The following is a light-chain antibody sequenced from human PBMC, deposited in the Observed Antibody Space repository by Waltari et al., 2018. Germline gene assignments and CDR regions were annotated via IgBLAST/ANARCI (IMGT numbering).Light chain of an antibody. CDR2: NTN. V-gene: IGLV8-61*01. Sequence: QTVVTQEPSFSVSPGGTVTLTCGLSSGSVSTHYYPSWYQLTPGQTPRTLIYNTNTRSSGVPDRFSGSILGNKAALTITGAQADDESDYYCVLYMGSGISVFGGGTKLTVL. CDR3: VLYMGSGISV. J-gene: IGLJ3*02. CDR1: SGSVSTHYY.